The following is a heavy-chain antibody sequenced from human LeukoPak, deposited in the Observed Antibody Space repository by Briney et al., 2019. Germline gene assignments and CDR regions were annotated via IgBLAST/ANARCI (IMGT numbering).Heavy chain of an antibody. Sequence: QPGGSLRLSCAASGFTFSTYAMHWVRQAPGRGLEYVFGISSKGDRTYYSTSVKGRFTISRDNSKNTLYLHMGSLRSEDMAMYYCARDQGLSPFSGTYHYYYGMDVWGQGTTVTVSS. V-gene: IGHV3-64*01. CDR2: ISSKGDRT. D-gene: IGHD1-26*01. CDR1: GFTFSTYA. CDR3: ARDQGLSPFSGTYHYYYGMDV. J-gene: IGHJ6*02.